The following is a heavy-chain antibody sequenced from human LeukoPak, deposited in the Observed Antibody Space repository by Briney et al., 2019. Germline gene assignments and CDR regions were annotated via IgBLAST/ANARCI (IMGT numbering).Heavy chain of an antibody. V-gene: IGHV3-48*01. CDR2: ISSSSSTI. CDR3: ARAPQTYYDILTGPKAFDI. CDR1: GFTFSSYS. J-gene: IGHJ3*02. D-gene: IGHD3-9*01. Sequence: GGSLRLSCAASGFTFSSYSMSWVRQAPGKGLEWVSYISSSSSTIYYADSVKGRFTISRDNAKNSLYLQMNSLRAEDTAVYYCARAPQTYYDILTGPKAFDIWGQGTMVIVSS.